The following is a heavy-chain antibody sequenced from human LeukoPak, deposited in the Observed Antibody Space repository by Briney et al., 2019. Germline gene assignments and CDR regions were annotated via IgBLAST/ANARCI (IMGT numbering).Heavy chain of an antibody. J-gene: IGHJ4*02. D-gene: IGHD5-18*01. CDR2: INPNSGGT. Sequence: ASVKVSCKASGYTFTGYYMHWVRQAPGQGLEWMGRINPNSGGTNYAQKFQGRVTMTRDTSISTAYMELSRLRSDDTAVYYCARVSNTGIQVWSPIFDYWGQGTLVTVSS. CDR3: ARVSNTGIQVWSPIFDY. V-gene: IGHV1-2*06. CDR1: GYTFTGYY.